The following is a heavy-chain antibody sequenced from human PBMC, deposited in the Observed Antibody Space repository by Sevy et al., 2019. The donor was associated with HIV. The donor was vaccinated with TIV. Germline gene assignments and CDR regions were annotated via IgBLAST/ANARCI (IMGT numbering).Heavy chain of an antibody. V-gene: IGHV1-69*13. CDR2: IIPIFGTA. CDR1: GGTFSSYA. Sequence: ASVKVSCKASGGTFSSYAISWVRQAPGQGLEWMGGIIPIFGTANYAQKFQGRVTITADESTNTAYMELSSLRSEDTAVYYCARDILVKGYGMDVWGQGTTVTVSS. J-gene: IGHJ6*02. CDR3: ARDILVKGYGMDV. D-gene: IGHD3-22*01.